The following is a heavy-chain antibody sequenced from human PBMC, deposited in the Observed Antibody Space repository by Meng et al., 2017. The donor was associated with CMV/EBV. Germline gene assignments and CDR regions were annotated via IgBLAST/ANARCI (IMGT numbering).Heavy chain of an antibody. Sequence: GGSLRLSCAASGFTFSSYSMNWVRQAPGKGLEWVSSISSIISYIYYADSVKGRFTIPRDNAKNSLYLQMNSLRAEDTAVYYCARDYDYCSSTSCYSSSYYYYGMDVWGQGTTVTVSS. D-gene: IGHD2-2*02. CDR1: GFTFSSYS. V-gene: IGHV3-21*01. CDR3: ARDYDYCSSTSCYSSSYYYYGMDV. CDR2: ISSIISYI. J-gene: IGHJ6*02.